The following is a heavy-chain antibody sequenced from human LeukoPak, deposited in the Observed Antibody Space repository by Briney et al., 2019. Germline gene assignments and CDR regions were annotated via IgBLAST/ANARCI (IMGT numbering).Heavy chain of an antibody. V-gene: IGHV3-21*01. Sequence: PGGSLRLSCAASGFTFSSYSMNWVRQAPGKGLEWVSSISSSSYVYYADSVKGRFTISRDNAKNSLYLQMNSLRAEDTAVYYCARVEATISFYYYYMDVWGKGTTVTVSS. CDR3: ARVEATISFYYYYMDV. J-gene: IGHJ6*03. D-gene: IGHD5-12*01. CDR2: ISSSSYV. CDR1: GFTFSSYS.